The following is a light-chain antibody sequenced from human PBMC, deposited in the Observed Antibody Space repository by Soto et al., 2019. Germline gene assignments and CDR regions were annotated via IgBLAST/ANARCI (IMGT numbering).Light chain of an antibody. CDR2: GAS. CDR1: QSVSSN. Sequence: EIVMTQSPATLSVSPGERAALSCRASQSVSSNFAWYQQKPGQAPRLLIYGASTRATGIPARFGGSGSGTDFTLTISSLQSEDFAVYYCQQYNNWPYTFGQGTKLEIK. V-gene: IGKV3-15*01. J-gene: IGKJ2*01. CDR3: QQYNNWPYT.